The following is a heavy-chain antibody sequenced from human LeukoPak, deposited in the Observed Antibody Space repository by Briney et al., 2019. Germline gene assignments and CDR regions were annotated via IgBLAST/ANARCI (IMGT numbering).Heavy chain of an antibody. V-gene: IGHV1-18*01. CDR3: ARGEILGRVVTAIDY. Sequence: GASVKVSCKTSGYTFTTYGVTWVRQAPRQGLEWMGWISAYNGDTNYAQKFQGRITMTTDTSTSTANMELTSLRSDDTAVYYCARGEILGRVVTAIDYWGQGTLVTVSS. CDR1: GYTFTTYG. CDR2: ISAYNGDT. J-gene: IGHJ4*02. D-gene: IGHD2-21*02.